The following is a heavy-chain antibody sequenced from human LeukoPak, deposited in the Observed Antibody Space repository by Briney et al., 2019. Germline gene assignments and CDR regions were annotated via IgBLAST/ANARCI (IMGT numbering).Heavy chain of an antibody. V-gene: IGHV3-7*03. CDR1: GFSFTTYW. J-gene: IGHJ4*02. CDR3: AKGHHYGSGSYWV. D-gene: IGHD3-10*01. Sequence: GGSLRLSCAASGFSFTTYWMSWVRQAPGKGLEWVANIKQGGTEKYYVDSVKGRFSISRDNSKNTLYLQMNSLRAEDTAVYYCAKGHHYGSGSYWVWGQGALVTVSS. CDR2: IKQGGTEK.